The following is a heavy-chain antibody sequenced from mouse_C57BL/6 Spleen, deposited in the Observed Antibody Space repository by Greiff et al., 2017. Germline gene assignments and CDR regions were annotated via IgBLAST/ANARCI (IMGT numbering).Heavy chain of an antibody. V-gene: IGHV1-54*01. CDR2: INPGSGGT. J-gene: IGHJ4*01. D-gene: IGHD2-1*01. CDR3: AIYSYYAMDY. CDR1: GYAFTNYS. Sequence: VQLQQSGAELVRPGTSVKVSCKASGYAFTNYSIEWVKQRPGQGLEWIGVINPGSGGTNYNEKFKGKATLTADKSSSTAYMQLSSLTSEDSAVYFCAIYSYYAMDYWGQGTSVTVSS.